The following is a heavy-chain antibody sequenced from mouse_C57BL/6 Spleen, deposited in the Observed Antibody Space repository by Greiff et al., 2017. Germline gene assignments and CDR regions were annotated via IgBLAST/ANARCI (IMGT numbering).Heavy chain of an antibody. CDR2: IFPGGGST. J-gene: IGHJ3*01. CDR3: ARGGSFAY. CDR1: GYTFTGYW. V-gene: IGHV1-9*01. Sequence: PGAELMKPGASVKLSCKATGYTFTGYWIEWVKQRPGHGLEWIGEIFPGGGSTNYNEKFKGKATFTADTSSNTAYMQLSSLTTEDSAIYYCARGGSFAYWGQGTLVTVSA.